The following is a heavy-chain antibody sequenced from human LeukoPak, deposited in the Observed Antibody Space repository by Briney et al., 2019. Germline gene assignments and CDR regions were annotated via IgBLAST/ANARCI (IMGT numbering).Heavy chain of an antibody. V-gene: IGHV5-51*01. CDR3: ARLPDYVSGKDY. Sequence: GESLKISCEASGYDFITYWIGWVRQMPGKGLEWVAIINPGDSATRYSLSFQGRATISVDRSINTDYLQWSSLRASDTAIYYCARLPDYVSGKDYWGQGTLVTVSS. CDR2: INPGDSAT. J-gene: IGHJ4*02. CDR1: GYDFITYW. D-gene: IGHD3-10*01.